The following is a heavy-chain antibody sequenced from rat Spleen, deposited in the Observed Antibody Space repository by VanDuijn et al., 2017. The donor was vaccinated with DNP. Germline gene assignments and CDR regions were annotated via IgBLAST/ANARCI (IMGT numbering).Heavy chain of an antibody. J-gene: IGHJ2*01. CDR3: EGKYY. V-gene: IGHV2-41*01. Sequence: QVQLRESGPGLVQPSQTLSLTCTVSGSSLTDYNVHWVRQPPGKGLEWMGVIWNFGGTRYHSTFKSRLTITKDTSKSQVFLKMNSLQTEDTAIYFCEGKYYWGQGVMVTVSS. CDR2: IWNFGGT. CDR1: GSSLTDYN.